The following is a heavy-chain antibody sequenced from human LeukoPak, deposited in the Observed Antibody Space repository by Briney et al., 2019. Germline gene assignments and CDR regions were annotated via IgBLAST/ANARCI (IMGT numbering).Heavy chain of an antibody. CDR1: VYTFTDYY. J-gene: IGHJ4*02. V-gene: IGHV1-2*02. CDR2: INPNSGDT. D-gene: IGHD3-10*01. Sequence: ASVKVSCKASVYTFTDYYMHWVRQAPGQGLEWMGWINPNSGDTNYAQKFQGRVTMTRDTSISTAYMEVSRMRSDDTAVYYCARMRDFWFGDFDYWGQGTLVTVSS. CDR3: ARMRDFWFGDFDY.